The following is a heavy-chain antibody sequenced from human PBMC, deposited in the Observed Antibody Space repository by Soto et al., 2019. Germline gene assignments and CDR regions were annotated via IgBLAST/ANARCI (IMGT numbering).Heavy chain of an antibody. CDR2: FYYSGSS. J-gene: IGHJ5*02. V-gene: IGHV4-31*03. CDR1: GDSISGVASF. Sequence: SETLSLTCTVSGDSISGVASFWSWIRQPPGKGLEWIANFYYSGSSYYNPSLKSRLTISVHTTTNQFSLQLKSMTAADTAVYYCAKLSCTSSTCYCPGWFDXWGQGSLVTVSX. CDR3: AKLSCTSSTCYCPGWFDX. D-gene: IGHD2-2*01.